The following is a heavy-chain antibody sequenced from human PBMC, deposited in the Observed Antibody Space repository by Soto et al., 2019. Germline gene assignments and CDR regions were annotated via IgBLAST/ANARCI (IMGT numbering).Heavy chain of an antibody. J-gene: IGHJ4*02. V-gene: IGHV1-69*01. CDR1: GGTFSSYA. Sequence: QVQLVQSGAEVKKPGSSVKVSCKASGGTFSSYAISWVRQAPGQGLEWMGGIIPIFGTANYAQQFQGRVTITADESTSTAYMELSSLRSEDTAVYYCARGPHYYDSSGSLYFDYWGQGTLVTVSS. CDR2: IIPIFGTA. CDR3: ARGPHYYDSSGSLYFDY. D-gene: IGHD3-22*01.